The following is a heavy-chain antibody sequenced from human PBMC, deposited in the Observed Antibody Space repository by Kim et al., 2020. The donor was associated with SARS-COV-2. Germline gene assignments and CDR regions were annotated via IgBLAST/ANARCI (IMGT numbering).Heavy chain of an antibody. CDR1: GYTFTSYG. V-gene: IGHV1-18*01. J-gene: IGHJ6*02. CDR2: ISAYNGNT. D-gene: IGHD3-10*01. Sequence: ASVKVSCKASGYTFTSYGISWVRQAPGQGLEWMGWISAYNGNTNYAQKLQGRVTMTTDTSTSKAYMELRSLRSDDTAVYYCARGTMVRGVIIALPYGMDVWGQGTTVTVSS. CDR3: ARGTMVRGVIIALPYGMDV.